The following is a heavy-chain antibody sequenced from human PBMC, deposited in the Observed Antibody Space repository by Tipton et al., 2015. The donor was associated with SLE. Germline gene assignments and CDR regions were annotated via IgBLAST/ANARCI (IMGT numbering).Heavy chain of an antibody. CDR2: IYTSETT. V-gene: IGHV4-4*09. D-gene: IGHD6-19*01. J-gene: IGHJ4*02. Sequence: TLSLTCTVSGDSISTYYWSWIRQPPGKGLEWIGNIYTSETTNYNPSLKSRVTIAVDTSKNQFSLKLTSVTAADTAAYYCAREQWLVLWGYFDYWGQGSLVTVSS. CDR1: GDSISTYY. CDR3: AREQWLVLWGYFDY.